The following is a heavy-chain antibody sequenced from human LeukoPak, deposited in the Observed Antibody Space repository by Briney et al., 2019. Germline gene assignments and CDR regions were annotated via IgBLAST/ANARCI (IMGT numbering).Heavy chain of an antibody. V-gene: IGHV4-34*01. Sequence: SETLSLTCAVYGGSFSGYYWSWIRQPPGKGLEWIGEINHSGSTNYNPSLKSRVTISVDTSKNQFSLKLSSVTAADTAVYYCARGRTIFGVVPLSYYYYYCYMDVWGKGTTVTVSS. J-gene: IGHJ6*03. CDR2: INHSGST. CDR1: GGSFSGYY. CDR3: ARGRTIFGVVPLSYYYYYCYMDV. D-gene: IGHD3-3*01.